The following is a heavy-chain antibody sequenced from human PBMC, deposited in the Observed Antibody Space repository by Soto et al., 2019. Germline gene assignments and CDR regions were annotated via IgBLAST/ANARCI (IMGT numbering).Heavy chain of an antibody. Sequence: QVQLQQWGAGLLKPSETLSLTCAVYGGSFSGYYWSWIRQPPGKGLEWIGEINHSGSTNYNPSLKSRVTISVDTSKNQFSLKLSSVTAADTAVYYCARDDGSGSYLSWFDPWGQGTLVTVSS. D-gene: IGHD3-10*01. CDR1: GGSFSGYY. J-gene: IGHJ5*02. CDR3: ARDDGSGSYLSWFDP. V-gene: IGHV4-34*01. CDR2: INHSGST.